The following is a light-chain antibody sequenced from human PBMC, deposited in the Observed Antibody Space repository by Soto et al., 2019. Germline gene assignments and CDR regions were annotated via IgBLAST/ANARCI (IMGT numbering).Light chain of an antibody. CDR1: QSISRS. J-gene: IGKJ3*01. CDR2: DAS. Sequence: DIQMTQSPSTLSASVGDRVTITCRASQSISRSLAWYQQKPGKAPSLLIYDASSLEGGVPSRFSGSGFGTEFFLGITSLQPADFASYCCQQYSDFLISFGPGTTVDLK. CDR3: QQYSDFLIS. V-gene: IGKV1-5*01.